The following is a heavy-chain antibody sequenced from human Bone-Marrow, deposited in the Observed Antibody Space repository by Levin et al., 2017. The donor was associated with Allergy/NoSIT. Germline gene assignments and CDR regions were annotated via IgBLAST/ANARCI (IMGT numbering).Heavy chain of an antibody. CDR1: GGSISSVNYY. V-gene: IGHV4-39*02. CDR2: ISYSGST. J-gene: IGHJ5*02. D-gene: IGHD3-10*01. Sequence: KASETLSLTCTVSGGSISSVNYYWDWIRQPPGKGLEWIGTISYSGSTYYNPSLKSRVTISGDTSKNQFSLRLNSVTAADTALYFCAREEKGRFASGSYGSWGQGTLVTVSS. CDR3: AREEKGRFASGSYGS.